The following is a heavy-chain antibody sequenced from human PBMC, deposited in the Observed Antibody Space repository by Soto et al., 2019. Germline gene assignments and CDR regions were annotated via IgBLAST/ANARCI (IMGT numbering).Heavy chain of an antibody. CDR3: ARGGIDYDFWSGYYMEANPTQYYYYGMDV. CDR1: GYTFTGYY. CDR2: INPNSGGT. J-gene: IGHJ6*02. D-gene: IGHD3-3*01. V-gene: IGHV1-2*02. Sequence: QVQLVQSGAEVKKPGASVKVSCKASGYTFTGYYMHWVRQAPGQGLEWMGWINPNSGGTNYAQKFQGRVTMTRDTSISTAYMELSRLRSDDTAVYYCARGGIDYDFWSGYYMEANPTQYYYYGMDVWGQGTTVTVSS.